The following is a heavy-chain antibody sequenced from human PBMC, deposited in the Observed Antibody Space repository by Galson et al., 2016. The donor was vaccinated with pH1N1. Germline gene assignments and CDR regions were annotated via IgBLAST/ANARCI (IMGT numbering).Heavy chain of an antibody. CDR3: VRGGQLVLYFDY. D-gene: IGHD6-6*01. V-gene: IGHV1-69*08. CDR2: ITPAFGTA. J-gene: IGHJ4*02. CDR1: GDTFRTHT. Sequence: SVKVSCKASGDTFRTHTFNWVRQAPGQGLEWMGRITPAFGTADYAQKFQGRVAVTADKSTSTVYMEMLSLKSDDTAVYYCVRGGQLVLYFDYWGQGTLITVSS.